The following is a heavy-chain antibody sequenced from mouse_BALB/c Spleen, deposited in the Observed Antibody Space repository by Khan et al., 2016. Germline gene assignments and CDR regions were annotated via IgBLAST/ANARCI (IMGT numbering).Heavy chain of an antibody. J-gene: IGHJ2*01. CDR2: INYSGST. CDR3: ATSSSGYWYYFGY. V-gene: IGHV3-1*02. CDR1: GYSITSLYT. Sequence: EVQLVESGPDLVKPSQSLSLTCTVTGYSITSLYTWHWIRHFPGNKLEWMGYINYSGSTNYNPSLKSRFSITRDTSKNQFFLQLSSQPADDTATYYCATSSSGYWYYFGYWGQGTTLTVSS. D-gene: IGHD3-1*01.